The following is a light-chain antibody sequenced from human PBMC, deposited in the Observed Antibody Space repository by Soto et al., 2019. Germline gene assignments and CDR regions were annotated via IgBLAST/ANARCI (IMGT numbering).Light chain of an antibody. CDR2: SNN. CDR3: ASWDDSLNGVL. J-gene: IGLJ2*01. V-gene: IGLV1-44*01. CDR1: SSNLGSNT. Sequence: QSVLTQPPSASGTPGQRVTISCSGSSSNLGSNTVNWYQQLPGTAPKLLIYSNNQRPSGVPDRFSGSKSGTSASLAISGLQSEDEDDYFCASWDDSLNGVLFGGGTKLTVL.